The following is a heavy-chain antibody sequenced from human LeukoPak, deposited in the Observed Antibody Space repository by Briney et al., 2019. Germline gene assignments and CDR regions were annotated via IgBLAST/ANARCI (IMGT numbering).Heavy chain of an antibody. V-gene: IGHV4-59*01. CDR1: GGSISSYY. CDR3: ARVVYSGYDFRGAMDV. CDR2: IYNRGTT. Sequence: SETLSLTCTVSGGSISSYYWNWIRQPPGKGLEWIGNIYNRGTTNDNPSLKSRVTIAVDTSKNQFALKLSSVTAADTAVSYCARVVYSGYDFRGAMDVWGKGTTVTVSS. D-gene: IGHD5-12*01. J-gene: IGHJ6*03.